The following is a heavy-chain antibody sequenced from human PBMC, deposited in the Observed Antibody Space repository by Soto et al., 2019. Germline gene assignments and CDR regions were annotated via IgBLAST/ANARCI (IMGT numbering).Heavy chain of an antibody. J-gene: IGHJ4*02. Sequence: GGSLRLSCAASGFTFSSSGIHWVRQAPGKGLEWVALISYDGNTKYYADSVKGRFTISRDNSNETLYLQMNSLRLDDTAMYHCARVGNDYCSGGSCYFDYWGQGTLVTVSS. D-gene: IGHD2-15*01. CDR1: GFTFSSSG. CDR3: ARVGNDYCSGGSCYFDY. CDR2: ISYDGNTK. V-gene: IGHV3-30-3*01.